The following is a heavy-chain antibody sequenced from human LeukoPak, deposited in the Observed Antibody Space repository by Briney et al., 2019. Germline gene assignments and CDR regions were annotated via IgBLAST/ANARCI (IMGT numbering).Heavy chain of an antibody. CDR3: ARGRRDSYYYDSSGYRDY. J-gene: IGHJ4*02. V-gene: IGHV4-59*12. D-gene: IGHD3-22*01. CDR2: IYYSGST. CDR1: GGSISSYY. Sequence: SETLSLTCTVSGGSISSYYWSWIRQPPGKGLEWIGYIYYSGSTNYNPSLKSRVTISVDTSKNQFSLKLSSVTAADTAVYYCARGRRDSYYYDSSGYRDYWGQGTLVTVSS.